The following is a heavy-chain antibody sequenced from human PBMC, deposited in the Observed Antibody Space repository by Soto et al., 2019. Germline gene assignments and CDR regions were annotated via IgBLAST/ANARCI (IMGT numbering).Heavy chain of an antibody. J-gene: IGHJ6*02. V-gene: IGHV3-23*01. Sequence: GGSLRLSCAASVFTVSTYAGSLVRQAPGNGLECVAVIGGGGFSTQYAASVKGRFTISRDNSKNMLYLQMNSLRSDEAAVYYCARDSITRVSSAVPGMYVWGQGTTVNVS. D-gene: IGHD3-16*01. CDR1: VFTVSTYA. CDR3: ARDSITRVSSAVPGMYV. CDR2: IGGGGFST.